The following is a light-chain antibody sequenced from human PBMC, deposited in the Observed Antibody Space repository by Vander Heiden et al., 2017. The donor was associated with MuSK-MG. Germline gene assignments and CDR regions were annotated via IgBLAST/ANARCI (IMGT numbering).Light chain of an antibody. V-gene: IGLV1-44*01. CDR3: AAWDDSRNGPV. J-gene: IGLJ2*01. CDR1: SSTIGSNT. CDR2: RNN. Sequence: QSVLTQPPSASGTPGPRVTISCSGSSSTIGSNTVNWYQQLPGTAPKLLIYRNNQRPSGVPDRFSGSKSGTSASLAISGLQSEDEADYYCAAWDDSRNGPVFGGGTKLTVL.